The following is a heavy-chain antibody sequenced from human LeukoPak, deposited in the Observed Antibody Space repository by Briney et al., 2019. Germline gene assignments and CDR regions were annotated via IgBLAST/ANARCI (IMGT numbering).Heavy chain of an antibody. D-gene: IGHD3-10*01. J-gene: IGHJ4*02. V-gene: IGHV1-18*01. CDR3: ARDSVDGSGTYYTDSPAY. CDR1: GYTFTSYG. CDR2: FIAYNGNT. Sequence: ASVNVSCNAPGYTFTSYGISWVRHAPGPGLEWMGFFIAYNGNTDYAQNIRGRLIMTTDTSTSTAYMELRSLRSEDTAVYYCARDSVDGSGTYYTDSPAYWGQGTLVTVSS.